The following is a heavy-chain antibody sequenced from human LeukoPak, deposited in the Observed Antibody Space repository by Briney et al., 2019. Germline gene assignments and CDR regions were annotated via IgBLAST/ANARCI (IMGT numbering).Heavy chain of an antibody. CDR1: GFTFSSYE. D-gene: IGHD6-13*01. CDR3: AKVGNGAAVGIVDY. V-gene: IGHV3-48*03. Sequence: SGGSLRLSCAASGFTFSSYEMNWVRQAPGKGLEWVSYISSSGSTIYYADSVKGRCTISRDNSKNTLYLQMNSLRVDDTAVYYCAKVGNGAAVGIVDYWGQGTLVTVSS. CDR2: ISSSGSTI. J-gene: IGHJ4*02.